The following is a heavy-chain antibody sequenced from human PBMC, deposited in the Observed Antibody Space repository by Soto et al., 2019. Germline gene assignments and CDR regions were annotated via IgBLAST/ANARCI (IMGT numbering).Heavy chain of an antibody. J-gene: IGHJ4*02. CDR3: ARSLDY. CDR2: INQDGSEK. CDR1: GFTFSTYW. Sequence: PGGSLRLSCAASGFTFSTYWMDWVRQTPGKGLEWVANINQDGSEKNYVDSVKGRFTIYRDNAKNSLYLQMSSLTAEDSALYYCARSLDYWGQGTRVTVSS. V-gene: IGHV3-7*01.